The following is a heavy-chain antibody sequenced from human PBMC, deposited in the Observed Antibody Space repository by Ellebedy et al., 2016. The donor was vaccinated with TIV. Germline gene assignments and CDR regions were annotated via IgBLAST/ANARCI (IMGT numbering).Heavy chain of an antibody. CDR3: ARSPYTGYSDLGFDY. D-gene: IGHD2-2*02. V-gene: IGHV3-21*01. CDR2: ISSNGRHI. J-gene: IGHJ4*02. Sequence: GESLKISCAASGFIFSTYTMNWVRQAPGKGLEWVSSISSNGRHIYYADSVRARFAISRDNAKNSLYLQMNSLRADDTAVYYCARSPYTGYSDLGFDYWGQGSLVTVSA. CDR1: GFIFSTYT.